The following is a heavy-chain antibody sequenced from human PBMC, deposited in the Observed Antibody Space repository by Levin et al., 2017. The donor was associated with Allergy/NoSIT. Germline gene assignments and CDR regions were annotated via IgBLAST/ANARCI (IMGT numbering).Heavy chain of an antibody. D-gene: IGHD6-13*01. CDR1: GFTFSSYA. CDR3: ARTRSVAAAGPGPFDY. J-gene: IGHJ4*02. CDR2: ISSNGGST. Sequence: GGSLRLSCAASGFTFSSYAMHWVRQAPGKGLEHVSAISSNGGSTYYANSVKGRFTISRDNSKNTLYLQMGSLRAEDMAVYYCARTRSVAAAGPGPFDYWGQGTLVTVSS. V-gene: IGHV3-64*01.